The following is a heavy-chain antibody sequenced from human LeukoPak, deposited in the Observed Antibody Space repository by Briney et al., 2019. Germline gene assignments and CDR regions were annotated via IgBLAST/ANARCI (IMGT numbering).Heavy chain of an antibody. CDR3: ARILYGDYGGDAFDI. CDR1: GYTFTSYD. V-gene: IGHV1-8*03. Sequence: ASVKVSCKASGYTFTSYDINWVRQATGQGLEWMGWMNPNSGNTGYAQKFQGRVTITRSTSISTAYMELSSLRSEDTAVYYCARILYGDYGGDAFDIWGQGTMVTVSS. J-gene: IGHJ3*02. D-gene: IGHD4-17*01. CDR2: MNPNSGNT.